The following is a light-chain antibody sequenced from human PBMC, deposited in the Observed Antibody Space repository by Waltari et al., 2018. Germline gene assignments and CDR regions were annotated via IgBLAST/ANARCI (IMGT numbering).Light chain of an antibody. CDR3: QQYGSSVMYT. CDR2: GAS. CDR1: QSLTKKN. V-gene: IGKV3-20*01. J-gene: IGKJ2*01. Sequence: EIVLTQSPGPLSLSPGERATLSCRASQSLTKKNLAWYQQKPGQAPRLLISGASSRAAGIPDRFSGSGSGTDFTLTITRLEPEDFAVYYCQQYGSSVMYTFGQGTKLEIK.